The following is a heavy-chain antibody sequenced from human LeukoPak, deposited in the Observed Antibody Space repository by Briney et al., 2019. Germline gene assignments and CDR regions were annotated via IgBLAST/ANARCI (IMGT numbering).Heavy chain of an antibody. CDR3: ARRLGGTSTGFDY. Sequence: PSETLSLTCTVSGDSISSYYWSWIRQPAGKGLEWIGHIYISGNTNYNPSLKSRVTISVDTSKNQFSLKLSSVTAADTAVYYCARRLGGTSTGFDYWGQGTLVTVSS. V-gene: IGHV4-4*07. D-gene: IGHD2-2*01. CDR1: GDSISSYY. J-gene: IGHJ4*02. CDR2: IYISGNT.